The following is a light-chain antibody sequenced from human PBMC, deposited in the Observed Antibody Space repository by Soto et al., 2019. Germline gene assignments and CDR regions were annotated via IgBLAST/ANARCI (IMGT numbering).Light chain of an antibody. V-gene: IGKV2-28*01. Sequence: DIVMTQSPLSLPVTPGEPASISCRSSESLLHSNGYNYLDWYRQKPGQSPQLLIYLGSNRASGVPGRFSGSGSGTYFTLKISRVEAEDVGVYYCMQALQTAWTFGQGTKVELK. CDR1: ESLLHSNGYNY. CDR2: LGS. J-gene: IGKJ1*01. CDR3: MQALQTAWT.